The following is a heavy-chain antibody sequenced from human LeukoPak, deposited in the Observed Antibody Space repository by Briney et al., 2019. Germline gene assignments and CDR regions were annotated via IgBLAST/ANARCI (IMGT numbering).Heavy chain of an antibody. V-gene: IGHV3-30*04. J-gene: IGHJ4*02. CDR2: ISYDGSNE. CDR3: AKAPVTSCRGAYCYPFDY. CDR1: GFTFSSYV. Sequence: GGSLRLSCAASGFTFSSYVMHWVRQAPGKGLEWVAIISYDGSNEYYADSVKGRFTISRDNSKNTLYLQMNSLRAEDAAVYYCAKAPVTSCRGAYCYPFDYWGQGTLVTVSS. D-gene: IGHD2-21*01.